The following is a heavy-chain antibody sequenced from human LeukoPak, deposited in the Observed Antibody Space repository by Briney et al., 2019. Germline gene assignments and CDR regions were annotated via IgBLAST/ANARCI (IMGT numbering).Heavy chain of an antibody. Sequence: GGSLRLSCAASGFTFRSYSMNWVRQAPGKGLEWVSSISSSSSYIYYADSVKGRFTISRDNAKNSLYLQMNSLRAEDTAVYYCARYVSSGWPYFDYWGQGTLVTVSS. V-gene: IGHV3-21*01. CDR1: GFTFRSYS. CDR2: ISSSSSYI. CDR3: ARYVSSGWPYFDY. D-gene: IGHD6-19*01. J-gene: IGHJ4*02.